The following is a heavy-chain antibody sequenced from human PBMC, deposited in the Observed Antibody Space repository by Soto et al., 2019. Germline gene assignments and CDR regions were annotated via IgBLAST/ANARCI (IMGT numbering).Heavy chain of an antibody. Sequence: QVQLVQSGAEVKKPGASVKVSCKASGYTFRNFGISWVRQAPGQGLEWLGWISTDNGNTKYAQNFHDRVTMTTDTATTTAYMELRSLRSDDTAVYYCTRDAKYYDILTGYFVNDYWGQGTLDTVSS. CDR1: GYTFRNFG. J-gene: IGHJ4*02. V-gene: IGHV1-18*01. D-gene: IGHD3-9*01. CDR3: TRDAKYYDILTGYFVNDY. CDR2: ISTDNGNT.